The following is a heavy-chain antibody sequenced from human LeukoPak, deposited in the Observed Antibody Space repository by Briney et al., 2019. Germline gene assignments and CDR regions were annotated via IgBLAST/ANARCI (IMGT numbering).Heavy chain of an antibody. CDR2: INHSGST. CDR1: GGSFSGYY. D-gene: IGHD3-22*01. J-gene: IGHJ3*02. V-gene: IGHV4-34*01. Sequence: SETLSLTCAVYGGSFSGYYWSWIRQPPGKGLEWIGGINHSGSTNYNPSLKSRVTRSVDTSKNQFSLKPSSVTAADTAVYYCARHQYYYDSSGPSDAFDIWGQGTMVTVSS. CDR3: ARHQYYYDSSGPSDAFDI.